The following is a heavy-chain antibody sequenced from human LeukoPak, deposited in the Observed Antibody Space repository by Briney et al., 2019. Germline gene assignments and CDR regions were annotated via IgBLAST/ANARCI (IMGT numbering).Heavy chain of an antibody. V-gene: IGHV1-24*01. CDR2: FDPEDGET. D-gene: IGHD6-13*01. CDR3: ATLSPLSIAAAGWYYYGMDV. CDR1: GGTFSSYA. Sequence: ASVKVSCKASGGTFSSYAISWVRQAPGQGLEWMGGFDPEDGETIYAQKFQGRVAMTEDTSTDTAYMELSSLRSEDTAVYYCATLSPLSIAAAGWYYYGMDVWGQGTTVTVS. J-gene: IGHJ6*02.